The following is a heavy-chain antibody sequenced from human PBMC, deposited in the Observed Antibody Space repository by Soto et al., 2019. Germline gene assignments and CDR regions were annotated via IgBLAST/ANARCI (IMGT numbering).Heavy chain of an antibody. CDR2: ISYDGSKE. D-gene: IGHD2-15*01. CDR3: ARDYCSGDDCYSIQGY. CDR1: GFTFKNYA. V-gene: IGHV3-30-3*01. J-gene: IGHJ4*02. Sequence: PGGSLRLSCEASGFTFKNYAMHWVRQAPGKGLEWVAVISYDGSKEYYPNSLRGRFTISRDDSKNTLYLQMNDLRVDDTAVYYCARDYCSGDDCYSIQGYRGQGTLVTVSS.